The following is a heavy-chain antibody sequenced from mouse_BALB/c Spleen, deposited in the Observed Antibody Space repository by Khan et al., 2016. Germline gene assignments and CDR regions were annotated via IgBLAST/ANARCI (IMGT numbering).Heavy chain of an antibody. J-gene: IGHJ1*01. V-gene: IGHV1-39*01. Sequence: LQQSGPELEKPGASVKISCKASGYTFTGYNMNWVKQSTGKSLEWIGNIDPYYGGSSYNQKFKGKATLTVDKSSSTAYMQLKSLTSEDSAVSYCGKLGRYFDVWGAGTTGGVSS. CDR2: IDPYYGGS. CDR1: GYTFTGYN. CDR3: GKLGRYFDV.